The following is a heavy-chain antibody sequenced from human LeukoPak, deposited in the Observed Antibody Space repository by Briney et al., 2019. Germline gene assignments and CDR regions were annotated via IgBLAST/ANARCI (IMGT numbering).Heavy chain of an antibody. CDR2: VNPSGGST. V-gene: IGHV1-46*01. CDR3: ASSYDSSGYHY. J-gene: IGHJ4*02. Sequence: ASVTVSCKASGYTFTSYYMHWVRQAPGQGLEWMGIVNPSGGSTSYAQKFQGRVTMTRDTSTSTVYMELSSLRSEDTAVYYCASSYDSSGYHYWGQGTLVTVSS. D-gene: IGHD3-22*01. CDR1: GYTFTSYY.